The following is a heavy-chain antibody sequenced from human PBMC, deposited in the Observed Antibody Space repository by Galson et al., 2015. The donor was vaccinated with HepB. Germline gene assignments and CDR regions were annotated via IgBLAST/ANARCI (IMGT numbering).Heavy chain of an antibody. CDR2: INTNTGNP. D-gene: IGHD2-2*01. Sequence: SVKVSCKASGYTFTSYAMNWVRQAPGQGLEWMGWINTNTGNPTYAQGFTGRFVFSLDTSVSTAYLQISSLKAEDTAVYYCARGLVVVPAANQDNDAFDIWGQGTMVTVSS. J-gene: IGHJ3*02. V-gene: IGHV7-4-1*02. CDR3: ARGLVVVPAANQDNDAFDI. CDR1: GYTFTSYA.